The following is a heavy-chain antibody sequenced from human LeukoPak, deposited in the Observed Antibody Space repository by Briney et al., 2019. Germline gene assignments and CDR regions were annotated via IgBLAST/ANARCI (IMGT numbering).Heavy chain of an antibody. V-gene: IGHV3-7*01. CDR1: GFTFSSYW. CDR2: IKQDGSEK. Sequence: GGSLRLSCAASGFTFSSYWMSWVRRAPGKGLEWVANIKQDGSEKYCVDSVKGRFTVSRDNAKNSLFLQMNSLRAEDTAVYYCARGRTAYYYDSSFFDYWGQGTLVTVSS. D-gene: IGHD3-22*01. J-gene: IGHJ4*02. CDR3: ARGRTAYYYDSSFFDY.